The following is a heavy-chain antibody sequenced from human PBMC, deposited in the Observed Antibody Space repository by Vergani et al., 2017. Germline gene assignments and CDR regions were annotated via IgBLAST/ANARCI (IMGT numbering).Heavy chain of an antibody. Sequence: EVQLVESGGGLVKRGGSLRLSCAASGFTFSSYSMNWVRQAPGKGLEWVSSISSSSSYIHYSDSVKGRFTISRDNAKNSLYLQMNSLRAEDTAVYYCARQPALKYSGSYNTPSDYYYYYMDVWGKGTTVTVSS. CDR1: GFTFSSYS. D-gene: IGHD1-26*01. CDR2: ISSSSSYI. J-gene: IGHJ6*03. V-gene: IGHV3-21*01. CDR3: ARQPALKYSGSYNTPSDYYYYYMDV.